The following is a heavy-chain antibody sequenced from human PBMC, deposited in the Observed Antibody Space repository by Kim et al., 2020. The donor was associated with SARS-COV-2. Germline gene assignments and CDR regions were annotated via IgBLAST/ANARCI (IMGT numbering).Heavy chain of an antibody. J-gene: IGHJ6*02. CDR2: ISGSGGST. D-gene: IGHD6-19*01. CDR1: GFTFSSYA. V-gene: IGHV3-23*01. CDR3: AKATVPLKYSSGWPDYYYYYGMDV. Sequence: GGSLRLSCAASGFTFSSYAMSWVRQAPGKGLEWVSAISGSGGSTYYADSVKGRFTISRDNSKNTLYLQMNSLRAEDTAVYYCAKATVPLKYSSGWPDYYYYYGMDVWGQGTTVTVSS.